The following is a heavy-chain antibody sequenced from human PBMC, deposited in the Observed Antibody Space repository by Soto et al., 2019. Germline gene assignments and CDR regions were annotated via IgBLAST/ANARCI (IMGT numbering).Heavy chain of an antibody. CDR2: ISGSGGST. CDR1: GFTLSIYA. V-gene: IGHV3-23*01. J-gene: IGHJ4*02. CDR3: AKEGYYDLVWFDY. Sequence: GGSLRLSCAASGFTLSIYAMSWVRQAPGKGLEWVSAISGSGGSTYYADSVKGRFTISRDNSKNTLYLQMNSLRAEDTAVYYCAKEGYYDLVWFDYWGQGTLVTVSS. D-gene: IGHD3-16*01.